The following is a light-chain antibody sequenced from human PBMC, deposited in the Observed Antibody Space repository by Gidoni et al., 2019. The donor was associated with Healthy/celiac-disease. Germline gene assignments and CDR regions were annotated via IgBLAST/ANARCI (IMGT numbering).Light chain of an antibody. CDR3: QQYGSSLSIT. CDR2: GAS. Sequence: DIVLTQSPCTLSLSPGERATLSSRSSQRVSSSYLAWYQQKPGQAPRLLIYGASSRDTGIPARFSGSGSGTDFTLTISRLEPEDFAVYYCQQYGSSLSITFGQGTRLEIK. V-gene: IGKV3-20*01. J-gene: IGKJ5*01. CDR1: QRVSSSY.